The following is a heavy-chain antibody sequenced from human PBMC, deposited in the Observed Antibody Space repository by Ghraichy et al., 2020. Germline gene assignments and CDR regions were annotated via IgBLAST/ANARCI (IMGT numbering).Heavy chain of an antibody. V-gene: IGHV4-39*01. Sequence: SETLSLTCNVSGVSINSSTYYWGRIRQPPGKGLEWIVTISSSGTTFYNPSLKSRVSIFVDTSKNQFSLKVTSVTAADSAVYYCARRGSSGRSLDYWGQGALITVSS. CDR2: ISSSGTT. D-gene: IGHD3-10*01. J-gene: IGHJ4*02. CDR1: GVSINSSTYY. CDR3: ARRGSSGRSLDY.